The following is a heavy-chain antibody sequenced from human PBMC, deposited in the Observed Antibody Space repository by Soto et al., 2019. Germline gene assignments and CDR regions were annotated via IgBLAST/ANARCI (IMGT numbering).Heavy chain of an antibody. CDR2: IRSKANSYAT. V-gene: IGHV3-73*02. Sequence: EVQLVESGGGLVQPGGSLKLSCAASGFTFSGSAMHWVRQASGKGLEWVGRIRSKANSYATAYAASVKGRFTISRDDSKNTAYLQMNSLKTEDTAVYYCTRSGYEKYYYYYYGMDVWGQGTTVTVSS. J-gene: IGHJ6*02. CDR3: TRSGYEKYYYYYYGMDV. D-gene: IGHD5-12*01. CDR1: GFTFSGSA.